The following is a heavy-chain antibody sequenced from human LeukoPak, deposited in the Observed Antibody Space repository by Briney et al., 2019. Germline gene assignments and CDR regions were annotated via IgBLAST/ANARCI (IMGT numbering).Heavy chain of an antibody. Sequence: GGSLRLSCAASGFTFSSYAMSWVRQAPGKGLEWVSSISSSSGYIYYADSVKGRFTISRDNAKNSLYLQMNSLTAEDTAVYYCARAKTYSGSYYDAFDIWGQGTMVTVSS. D-gene: IGHD1-26*01. CDR1: GFTFSSYA. V-gene: IGHV3-21*01. CDR2: ISSSSGYI. CDR3: ARAKTYSGSYYDAFDI. J-gene: IGHJ3*02.